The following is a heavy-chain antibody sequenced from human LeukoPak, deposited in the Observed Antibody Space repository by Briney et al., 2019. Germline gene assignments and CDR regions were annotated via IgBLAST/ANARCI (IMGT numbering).Heavy chain of an antibody. CDR2: INHSGST. D-gene: IGHD4-11*01. CDR3: ARGLTVTSYYYGMDV. J-gene: IGHJ6*02. V-gene: IGHV4-34*01. Sequence: SETLSLTCAVYGGSFSGYYWSWIRQPPGKGLEWIGEINHSGSTNYNPSLKSRVTISVDTSKNQFPLKLSSVTAADTAVYYCARGLTVTSYYYGMDVWGQGTTVTVSS. CDR1: GGSFSGYY.